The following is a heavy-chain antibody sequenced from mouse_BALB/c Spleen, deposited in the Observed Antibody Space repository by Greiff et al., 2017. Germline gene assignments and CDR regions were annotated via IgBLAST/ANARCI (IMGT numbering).Heavy chain of an antibody. J-gene: IGHJ4*01. CDR1: GFSFTSYG. D-gene: IGHD2-1*01. Sequence: VKVVESGPGLVAPSQSLSITCTVSGFSFTSYGVSWVRQPPGKGLEWLGVIWGDGSTNYHSALISRLSISKDNSKSQVFLKLNSLQTDDTATYYCAEGGKGYAMDYWGQGTSVTVSS. CDR3: AEGGKGYAMDY. CDR2: IWGDGST. V-gene: IGHV2-3*01.